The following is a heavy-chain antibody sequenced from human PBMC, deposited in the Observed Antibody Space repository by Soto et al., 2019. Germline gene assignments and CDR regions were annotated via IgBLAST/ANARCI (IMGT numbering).Heavy chain of an antibody. D-gene: IGHD1-26*01. Sequence: GGSLRLSCAASGFTVSSNYMSWVRQAPGKGLEWVSVIHSGGSTNYADSVKGRFTISRDNSKNTVYLQMRYLRAEDTAVYYCARVPGGEFFDYWGQGTLVTVSS. V-gene: IGHV3-53*01. J-gene: IGHJ4*02. CDR1: GFTVSSNY. CDR2: IHSGGST. CDR3: ARVPGGEFFDY.